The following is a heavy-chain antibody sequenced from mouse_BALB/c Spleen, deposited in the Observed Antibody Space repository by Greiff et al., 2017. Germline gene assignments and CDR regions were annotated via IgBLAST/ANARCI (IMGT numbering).Heavy chain of an antibody. CDR3: AREIYYGNYYAMDY. CDR1: GFTFSSYG. V-gene: IGHV5-6-3*01. J-gene: IGHJ4*01. CDR2: INSNGGSA. D-gene: IGHD2-1*01. Sequence: EVMLVESGGGLVQPGGSLKLSCAASGFTFSSYGMSWVRQTPDKRLELVATINSNGGSAYYPDSVKGRFTISRDNAKNTLYLQMSSPKSEDTAMYYCAREIYYGNYYAMDYWGQGTSVTVAS.